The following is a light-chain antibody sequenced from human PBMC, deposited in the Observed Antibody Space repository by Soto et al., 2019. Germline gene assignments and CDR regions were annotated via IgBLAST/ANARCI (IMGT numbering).Light chain of an antibody. CDR1: QIVSSN. J-gene: IGKJ2*01. CDR3: QHYNNWPYT. V-gene: IGKV3-15*01. Sequence: EIVMTQSPATLSVSPGARATLSCRASQIVSSNLAWYQQKPGQAPRLLIYGASTRATGIPARFSGSGSGTEFAITISSLQSEDFAVYYCQHYNNWPYTFGQGTKVEIK. CDR2: GAS.